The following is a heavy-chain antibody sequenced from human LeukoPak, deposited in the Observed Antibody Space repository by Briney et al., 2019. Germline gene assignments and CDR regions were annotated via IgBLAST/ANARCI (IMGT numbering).Heavy chain of an antibody. J-gene: IGHJ4*02. D-gene: IGHD5-12*01. V-gene: IGHV3-30-3*01. CDR1: GFTFSSYA. CDR2: ISYDGSNK. CDR3: ARTSSRYGGYTDLFDY. Sequence: GGSLRLSCAASGFTFSSYAMHWVRQAPGKGLEWVAVISYDGSNKYYADSVKGRFTISRDNSKNTLYLQMNSLRTEDTAVYYCARTSSRYGGYTDLFDYWGQGTQVTVSS.